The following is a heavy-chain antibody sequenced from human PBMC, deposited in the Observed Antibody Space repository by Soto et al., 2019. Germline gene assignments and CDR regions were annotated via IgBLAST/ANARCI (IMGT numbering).Heavy chain of an antibody. Sequence: AETLRLSCTASGFTFSSYSMSWGRQAPGKGLEWVSYISSSSSTIYYADSVKGRFTISRDNSKNTLYLQMNSLRAEDTAVYYCAKDGPYYDSSGYCDYWGQGTLVTVSS. D-gene: IGHD3-22*01. CDR2: ISSSSSTI. CDR3: AKDGPYYDSSGYCDY. J-gene: IGHJ4*02. CDR1: GFTFSSYS. V-gene: IGHV3-48*01.